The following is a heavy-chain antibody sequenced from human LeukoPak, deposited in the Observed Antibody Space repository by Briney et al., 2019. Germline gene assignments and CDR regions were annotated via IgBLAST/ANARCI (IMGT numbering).Heavy chain of an antibody. D-gene: IGHD4-23*01. CDR3: AREDYGGNPIFDY. CDR2: TYYRSKWYN. V-gene: IGHV6-1*01. CDR1: GDSVSSNSAA. Sequence: SQTLSLTCAISGDSVSSNSAAWNWIRQFPSRGLEWLGRTYYRSKWYNDYALSVKSRITINPETSKNQFSLQLNSVTPEDTAMYYCAREDYGGNPIFDYWGQGTLVTVSS. J-gene: IGHJ4*02.